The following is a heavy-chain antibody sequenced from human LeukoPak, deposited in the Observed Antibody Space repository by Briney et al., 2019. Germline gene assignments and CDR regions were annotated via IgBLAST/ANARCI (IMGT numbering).Heavy chain of an antibody. D-gene: IGHD3-10*01. V-gene: IGHV5-10-1*01. J-gene: IGHJ4*02. CDR3: ATDPWRYGSSY. CDR2: IDPSESYT. Sequence: GGALKISFKGSGCRFTSYWISWGRPRPGKGGGWMGRIDPSESYTNYSPSFQGHVTISADKSISTAYLQWSSLKASDTAMYYCATDPWRYGSSYWGQGTLVTVSS. CDR1: GCRFTSYW.